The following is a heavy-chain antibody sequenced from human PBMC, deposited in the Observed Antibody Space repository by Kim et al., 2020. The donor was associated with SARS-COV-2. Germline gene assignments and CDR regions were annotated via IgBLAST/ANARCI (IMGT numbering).Heavy chain of an antibody. CDR2: IYPGDSDT. J-gene: IGHJ4*02. CDR1: GYSFTSYW. CDR3: ARQHYYGSGSYYQYYFDY. D-gene: IGHD3-10*01. V-gene: IGHV5-51*01. Sequence: GESLKISCKGSGYSFTSYWIGWVRQMPGKGLEWMGIIYPGDSDTRYSPSFQGQVTISADKSISTAYLQWSSLKASDTAMYYCARQHYYGSGSYYQYYFDYWGQGTLVTVSS.